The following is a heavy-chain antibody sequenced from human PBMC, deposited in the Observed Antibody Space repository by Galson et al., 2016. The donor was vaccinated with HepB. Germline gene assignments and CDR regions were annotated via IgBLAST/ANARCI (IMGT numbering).Heavy chain of an antibody. Sequence: SLRLSCAASGFSFSDSAMHWVRQASGKGLEWVARITSKDYHYATVYGASVQGRFTISRDDSKNTAFPQINSLRPEDTAVYYCARLPSSGWLIDYWGQGTLVTVSS. D-gene: IGHD6-19*01. CDR1: GFSFSDSA. CDR3: ARLPSSGWLIDY. CDR2: ITSKDYHYAT. J-gene: IGHJ4*02. V-gene: IGHV3-73*01.